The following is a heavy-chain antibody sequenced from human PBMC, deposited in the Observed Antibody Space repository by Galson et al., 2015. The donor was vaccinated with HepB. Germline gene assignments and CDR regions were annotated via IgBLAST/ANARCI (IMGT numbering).Heavy chain of an antibody. J-gene: IGHJ4*02. CDR1: GYSFTTFW. CDR2: IDPRDSYA. D-gene: IGHD6-13*01. Sequence: QSGAEVKKSGESLRISCQASGYSFTTFWISWVRQRPGKGLEWMGRIDPRDSYANYNPSFQGHVSLSADKSISTAYLEWSGLKASDTATYYCAIGSSIAAAGDFDHWGQGTLITVAS. CDR3: AIGSSIAAAGDFDH. V-gene: IGHV5-10-1*01.